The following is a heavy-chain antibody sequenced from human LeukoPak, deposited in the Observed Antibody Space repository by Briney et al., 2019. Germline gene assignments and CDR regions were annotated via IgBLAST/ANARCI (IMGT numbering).Heavy chain of an antibody. CDR2: IRYDGSNK. Sequence: GGSLRLSCAASGFTFSSYGMHWVRQAPGKGLEWVAFIRYDGSNKHYADSVKGRFTISRDNSKNTLYLQMNSLRAEDTAVYYCAKDRLPGIAAALNYWGQGTLVTVSS. D-gene: IGHD6-13*01. CDR1: GFTFSSYG. V-gene: IGHV3-30*02. CDR3: AKDRLPGIAAALNY. J-gene: IGHJ4*02.